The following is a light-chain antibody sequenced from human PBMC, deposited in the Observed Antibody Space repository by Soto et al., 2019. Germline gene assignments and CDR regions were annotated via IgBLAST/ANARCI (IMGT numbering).Light chain of an antibody. CDR1: QSVSSN. CDR3: QQYNNWPVT. Sequence: EIVMTQSPATLSVTAGERATLSCRASQSVSSNLAWYQQKPGQAPRLLIYDASTRATGIPARFSGSGSGTEFTLTISSLQFEDFAVYYCQQYNNWPVTFGPATKVDIK. V-gene: IGKV3-15*01. CDR2: DAS. J-gene: IGKJ3*01.